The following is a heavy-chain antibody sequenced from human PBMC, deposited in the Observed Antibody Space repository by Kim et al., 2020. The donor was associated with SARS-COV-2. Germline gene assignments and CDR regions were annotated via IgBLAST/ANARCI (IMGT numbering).Heavy chain of an antibody. Sequence: GQKLQGRVTMTTDTSTSTAYMELRSLRSDDTAVYYCARTSTSSGWFIFDYWGQGTLVTVSS. V-gene: IGHV1-18*01. J-gene: IGHJ4*02. CDR3: ARTSTSSGWFIFDY. D-gene: IGHD6-19*01.